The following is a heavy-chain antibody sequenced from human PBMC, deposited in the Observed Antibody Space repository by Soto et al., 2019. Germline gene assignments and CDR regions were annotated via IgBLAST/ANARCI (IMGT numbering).Heavy chain of an antibody. CDR2: IHQDASEK. CDR1: RFTFSTYW. V-gene: IGHV3-7*01. CDR3: AGGNALDA. Sequence: GGSLRLSCAASRFTFSTYWMTWVRQTPGKGLEWVANIHQDASEKYYMDSVKGRFTISRDNAKKSLYLQMTSLRAEDTAVYYCAGGNALDAWGQGNKVTVS. J-gene: IGHJ6*02.